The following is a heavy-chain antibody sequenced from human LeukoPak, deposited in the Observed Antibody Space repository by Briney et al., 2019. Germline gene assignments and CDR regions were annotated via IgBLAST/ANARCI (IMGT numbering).Heavy chain of an antibody. D-gene: IGHD1-26*01. J-gene: IGHJ4*02. CDR1: GFTFDDYT. V-gene: IGHV3-43*01. CDR3: ARERRRVIDY. CDR2: ITWDGGST. Sequence: GGSLRLSCAASGFTFDDYTMHWVRHGPGKGLQWVSLITWDGGSTFYADSVKGRFTISRDNSKKSLSLQMYGLSTEDTALYYCARERRRVIDYWGQGTLVTVSS.